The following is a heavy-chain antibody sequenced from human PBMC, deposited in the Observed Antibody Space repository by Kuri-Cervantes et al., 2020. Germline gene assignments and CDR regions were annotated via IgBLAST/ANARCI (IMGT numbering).Heavy chain of an antibody. D-gene: IGHD1-1*01. V-gene: IGHV4-39*01. J-gene: IGHJ6*03. Sequence: SETLCLTCAVSAGSISSRSYYWGWIRQPPGKGLEWIGGIYYNGSTYYNPSLKSRVTISVETAKNQFSLKLSSVTAADTAVYYCARGLYGVATGTDYYYYMDVWGKGTTVTVSS. CDR1: AGSISSRSYY. CDR2: IYYNGST. CDR3: ARGLYGVATGTDYYYYMDV.